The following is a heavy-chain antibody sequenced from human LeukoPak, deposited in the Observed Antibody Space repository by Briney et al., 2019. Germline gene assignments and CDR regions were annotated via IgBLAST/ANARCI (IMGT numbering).Heavy chain of an antibody. CDR2: ISGSGGST. CDR1: GFTFSSYA. D-gene: IGHD5-12*01. CDR3: AKVGPKGGYSGYDR. Sequence: GGSLRLSCAASGFTFSSYAMSRVRQAPGKGLEWVSAISGSGGSTYYADSVKGRFTISRDNSKNTLYLQMNSLRAEDTAVYYCAKVGPKGGYSGYDRWGQGTLVTVSS. J-gene: IGHJ4*02. V-gene: IGHV3-23*01.